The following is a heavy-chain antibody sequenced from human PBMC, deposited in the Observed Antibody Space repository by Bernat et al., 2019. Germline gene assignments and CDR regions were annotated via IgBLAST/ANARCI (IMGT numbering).Heavy chain of an antibody. V-gene: IGHV3-15*07. J-gene: IGHJ4*02. Sequence: EVQLVESGGDLVKPGGSLRLSCAASGFTFSNAWMNWVRQAPGKGLEWVGRIKSKTDGGITDYAAPVKGRFTISRDDLKNTLYLQMNSLKTEDTAVYYCTTAPRGYVDYWGQGTLVTVSS. CDR3: TTAPRGYVDY. CDR2: IKSKTDGGIT. D-gene: IGHD3-10*01. CDR1: GFTFSNAW.